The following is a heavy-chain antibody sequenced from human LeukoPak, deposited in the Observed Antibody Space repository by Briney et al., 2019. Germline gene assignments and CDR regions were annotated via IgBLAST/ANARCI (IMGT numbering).Heavy chain of an antibody. Sequence: ASVKVSCKASGGTFRSYAISWVRQAPGQGLEWMGRIIPILGIANYAQKFQGRVTMTTDTSTSTAYMELRSLRSDDTAVYYCARDRTNTVTILRGYYFDYWGQGTLVTVSS. CDR2: IIPILGIA. D-gene: IGHD4-17*01. J-gene: IGHJ4*02. CDR3: ARDRTNTVTILRGYYFDY. CDR1: GGTFRSYA. V-gene: IGHV1-69*04.